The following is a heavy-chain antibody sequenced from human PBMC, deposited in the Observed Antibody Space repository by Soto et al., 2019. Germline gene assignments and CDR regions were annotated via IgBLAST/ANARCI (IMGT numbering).Heavy chain of an antibody. CDR1: GFTFSSYA. D-gene: IGHD2-2*01. CDR2: ISYDGSNK. J-gene: IGHJ5*02. CDR3: AKTPFQQLLLSWFDP. V-gene: IGHV3-30-3*01. Sequence: GGSLRLSCAASGFTFSSYAMHWVRQAPGKGLEWVAVISYDGSNKYYADSVKGRFTISRDNSKNTLYLQMNSLRAEDTAVYYCAKTPFQQLLLSWFDPWGQGALVTVSS.